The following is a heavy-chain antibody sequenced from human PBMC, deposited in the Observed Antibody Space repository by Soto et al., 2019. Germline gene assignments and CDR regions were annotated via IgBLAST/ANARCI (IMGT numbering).Heavy chain of an antibody. V-gene: IGHV1-2*04. Sequence: ASVKVSCKASGYTFTGFYMHWVRQVPGQGLEWMGWINPNSGGTNSTQKFQGWVTMTRDTSTSTAYMELSRLRSDDTAVYYCAKDPRGLGSLGYFDYWGQGTLVTVSS. CDR1: GYTFTGFY. CDR2: INPNSGGT. CDR3: AKDPRGLGSLGYFDY. D-gene: IGHD7-27*01. J-gene: IGHJ4*02.